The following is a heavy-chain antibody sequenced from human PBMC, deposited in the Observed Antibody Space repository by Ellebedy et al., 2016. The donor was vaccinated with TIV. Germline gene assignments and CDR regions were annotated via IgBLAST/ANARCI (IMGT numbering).Heavy chain of an antibody. CDR3: ARDGQYHYDSGSYGSYTDV. D-gene: IGHD3-10*01. J-gene: IGHJ6*03. CDR1: GGSISSYY. Sequence: SETLSLXCTVSGGSISSYYWSWIRQPPGKGLGWIGYIFHSGSTNYSPSLKSRVTISVDTSKKQFSLKLNSVTAADTAVYYCARDGQYHYDSGSYGSYTDVWGKGTTVIVS. CDR2: IFHSGST. V-gene: IGHV4-59*12.